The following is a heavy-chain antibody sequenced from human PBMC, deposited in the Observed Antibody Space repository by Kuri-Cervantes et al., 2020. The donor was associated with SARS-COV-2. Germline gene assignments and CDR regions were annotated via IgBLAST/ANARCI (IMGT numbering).Heavy chain of an antibody. CDR3: ARRSVVAAPNWYFDL. V-gene: IGHV3-21*01. Sequence: GGSLRLSCAASGFTFSSYGMHWVRQAPGKGLEWVSSISSSSSYIYYADSVKGRFTISRDNAKNSLYLQMNSLRAEDTAVYYCARRSVVAAPNWYFDLWGRGTLVTVSS. CDR2: ISSSSSYI. D-gene: IGHD2-15*01. J-gene: IGHJ2*01. CDR1: GFTFSSYG.